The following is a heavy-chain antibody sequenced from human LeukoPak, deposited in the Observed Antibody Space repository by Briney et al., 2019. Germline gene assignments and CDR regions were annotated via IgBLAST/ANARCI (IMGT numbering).Heavy chain of an antibody. CDR2: ISYDGSNK. CDR1: GFTFSSYA. V-gene: IGHV3-30-3*01. Sequence: GGSLRLSCAASGFTFSSYAMHWVRQAPGKGLEWVAVISYDGSNKYYADSVKGRFTISRDNSKNTLYLQMNSLKTEDTAVYYCTTVGVTMIVVVIEGFDYWGQGTLVTVSS. D-gene: IGHD3-22*01. J-gene: IGHJ4*02. CDR3: TTVGVTMIVVVIEGFDY.